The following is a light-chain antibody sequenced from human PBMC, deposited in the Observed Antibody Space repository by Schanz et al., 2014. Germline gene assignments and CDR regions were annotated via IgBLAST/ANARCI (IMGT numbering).Light chain of an antibody. Sequence: QSVLTQPPSVSGAPGQRVTISCTGSSSNIGAGYDVHWYQQLPGTAPKLLIYGNSNRPSGVPDRFSGSKSGNTASLTVSGLQAEDEADYYCSSHASNNPRVVFGGGTKLTVL. V-gene: IGLV1-40*01. CDR2: GNS. J-gene: IGLJ2*01. CDR1: SSNIGAGYD. CDR3: SSHASNNPRVV.